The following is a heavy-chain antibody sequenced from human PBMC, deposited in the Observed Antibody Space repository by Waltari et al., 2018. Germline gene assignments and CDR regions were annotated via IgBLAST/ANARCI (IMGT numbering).Heavy chain of an antibody. CDR2: INPNSGGT. CDR3: ARVGGLYSGYEY. D-gene: IGHD5-12*01. CDR1: ASTFTGYY. J-gene: IGHJ4*02. Sequence: QVQLVQSGAEVKKPGASVKVSCKASASTFTGYYMHWLRQAPVQGLEWMGWINPNSGGTNYAQKFQGRVTMTRDTSISTAYMELSRLRSDDTAVYYCARVGGLYSGYEYWGQGTLVTVSS. V-gene: IGHV1-2*02.